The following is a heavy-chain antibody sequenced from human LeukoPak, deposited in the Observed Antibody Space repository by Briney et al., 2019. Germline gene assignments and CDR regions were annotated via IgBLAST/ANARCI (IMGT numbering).Heavy chain of an antibody. Sequence: PSETLSLTCTVSGGSISSSSYCWGWIRQPPGKGLEWIGSIYYSGSTYYNPSLKSRVTISVDTSKNQFSLKLSSVTAADTAVYYCARRSLDSSGYFDYWGQGTLVTVSS. CDR2: IYYSGST. V-gene: IGHV4-39*01. J-gene: IGHJ4*02. CDR1: GGSISSSSYC. D-gene: IGHD3-22*01. CDR3: ARRSLDSSGYFDY.